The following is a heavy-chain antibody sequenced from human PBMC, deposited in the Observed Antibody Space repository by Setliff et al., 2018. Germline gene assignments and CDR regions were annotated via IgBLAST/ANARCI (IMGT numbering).Heavy chain of an antibody. D-gene: IGHD3-10*01. CDR3: AKGRGEMDS. CDR1: GDSMSFSY. V-gene: IGHV4-59*01. Sequence: SETLSLTCSVSGDSMSFSYWSWIRQPPGKGLEWIGYIYYSGSTDSHPSLKSRVSISIDTSKNQFSLDVRSVTAADTAIYYCAKGRGEMDSWGQGILVTVSS. CDR2: IYYSGST. J-gene: IGHJ4*02.